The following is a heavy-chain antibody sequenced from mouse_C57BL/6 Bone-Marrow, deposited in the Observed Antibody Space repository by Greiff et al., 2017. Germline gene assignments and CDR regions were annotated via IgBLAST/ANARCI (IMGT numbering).Heavy chain of an antibody. CDR1: GFSLTSYG. CDR2: IWRGGST. CDR3: AKNDGSSYVDWYFDV. Sequence: QVQLQQSGPGLVQPSQSLSITCTVSGFSLTSYGVHWVRQSPGKGLEWLGVIWRGGSTDYNAAFMSRLSITKDNSKSQVFFKMNSLQADDTAIYYCAKNDGSSYVDWYFDVWGTGTTVTVSS. J-gene: IGHJ1*03. D-gene: IGHD1-1*01. V-gene: IGHV2-5*01.